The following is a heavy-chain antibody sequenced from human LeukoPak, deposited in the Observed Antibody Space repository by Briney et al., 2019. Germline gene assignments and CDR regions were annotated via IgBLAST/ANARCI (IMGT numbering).Heavy chain of an antibody. CDR1: GYTFTAYW. V-gene: IGHV5-51*01. CDR3: ARYSSSSFHY. D-gene: IGHD4-11*01. CDR2: IYPGDSDT. Sequence: GESLKISCKGSGYTFTAYWIGWVRQKPGKGLEFMGMIYPGDSDTRYSPSFQGQVTMSADKSINTAYLQWRSLQASDTATYYCARYSSSSFHYWGRGTLVTASS. J-gene: IGHJ4*02.